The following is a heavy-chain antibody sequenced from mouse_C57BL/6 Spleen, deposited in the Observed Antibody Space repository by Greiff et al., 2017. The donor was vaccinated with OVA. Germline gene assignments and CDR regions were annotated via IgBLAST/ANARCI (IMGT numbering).Heavy chain of an antibody. CDR2: ISYDGSN. CDR3: ATRRMFYSDIEV. CDR1: GYSITSGYY. V-gene: IGHV3-6*01. J-gene: IGHJ1*03. Sequence: EVQLVEPGPGLVKPSQSLSLTCSVTGYSITSGYYWNLIRQLPGNKLEWMGYISYDGSNNYNPTLKNRISITLDTSNNQSFLKLNSVTTEDSATYYCATRRMFYSDIEVWGTGATVTVSP.